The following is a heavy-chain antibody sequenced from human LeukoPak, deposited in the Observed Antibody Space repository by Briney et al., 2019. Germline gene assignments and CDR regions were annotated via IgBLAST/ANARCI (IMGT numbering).Heavy chain of an antibody. CDR1: GFTFSSYA. D-gene: IGHD6-19*01. J-gene: IGHJ4*02. Sequence: PGGSLRLSCAASGFTFSSYAMHWVRQAPGKGLEWVAVISYDGSNKYYADSVKGRFTISRDNSKNTLYLQMNSLRAEDTAVYYCAKDPFGRIAVATVDYWGQGTLVTVSS. CDR3: AKDPFGRIAVATVDY. CDR2: ISYDGSNK. V-gene: IGHV3-30-3*01.